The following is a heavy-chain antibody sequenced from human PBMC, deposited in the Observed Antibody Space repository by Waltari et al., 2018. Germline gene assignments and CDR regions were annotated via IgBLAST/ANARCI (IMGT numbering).Heavy chain of an antibody. D-gene: IGHD2-15*01. Sequence: QVQLVQSGAEVKKPGASVKVSCKASGYTFTSYYMHWVRQAPGQGLEWMGIINPSGGSTSYEKKFQGRVTMTRDTSTSTVYMELSSLRSEDTAVYYCASLFPSPVGASHDAFDIWGQGTMVTVSS. CDR3: ASLFPSPVGASHDAFDI. J-gene: IGHJ3*02. CDR1: GYTFTSYY. CDR2: INPSGGST. V-gene: IGHV1-46*01.